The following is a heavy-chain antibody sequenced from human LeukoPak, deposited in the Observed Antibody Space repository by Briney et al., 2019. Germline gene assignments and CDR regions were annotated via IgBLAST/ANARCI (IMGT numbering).Heavy chain of an antibody. V-gene: IGHV4-34*01. J-gene: IGHJ1*01. CDR3: ATYSITGAWAEYFLH. CDR1: GGSFSGYY. CDR2: INHSGST. D-gene: IGHD2/OR15-2a*01. Sequence: PSETLSLTCAVYGGSFSGYYWSWIRQPPGKGLEWIGEINHSGSTNYNPSLKSRFTMSVDTSKNQFSLKLSSVTAADTAVYYCATYSITGAWAEYFLHWGQGTLVTVSS.